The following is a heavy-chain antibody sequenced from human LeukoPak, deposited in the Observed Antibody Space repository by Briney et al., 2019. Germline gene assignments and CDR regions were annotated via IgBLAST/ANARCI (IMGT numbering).Heavy chain of an antibody. CDR2: ISTNSANT. V-gene: IGHV3-23*01. Sequence: GGSLRLSCAASGFTFSTYGMNWVRQAPGKGLEWVSTISTNSANTYYTDSVKGRFTISRDNSKNTLFMQMNSLRAEDTAVYYCAKGQSTIATRSFDSWGQGTLFTVSS. J-gene: IGHJ4*02. CDR3: AKGQSTIATRSFDS. CDR1: GFTFSTYG. D-gene: IGHD6-6*01.